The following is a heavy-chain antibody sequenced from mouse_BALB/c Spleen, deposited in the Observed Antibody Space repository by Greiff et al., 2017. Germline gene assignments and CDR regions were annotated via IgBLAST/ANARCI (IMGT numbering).Heavy chain of an antibody. CDR3: AGTGGYDGGTFAY. V-gene: IGHV14-3*02. Sequence: EVQLQQSGAELVKPGASVKLSCTASGFNIKDTYMHWVKQRPEQGLEWIGRIDPANGNTKYDPKFQGKATITADTSSNTAYLQLSSLTSEDTAVYYCAGTGGYDGGTFAYWGQGTLVTVSA. CDR2: IDPANGNT. J-gene: IGHJ3*01. CDR1: GFNIKDTY. D-gene: IGHD2-14*01.